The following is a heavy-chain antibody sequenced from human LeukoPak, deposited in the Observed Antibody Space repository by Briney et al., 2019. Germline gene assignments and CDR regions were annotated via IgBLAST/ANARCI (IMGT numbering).Heavy chain of an antibody. CDR3: ASNDPSRGLRGYYYGMDV. D-gene: IGHD3-10*01. Sequence: SETLSLTCTVSGGSISSGGYYWSWIRQHPGKGLGWIGYIYYSGSTYYNPSLKSRVTISVDTSKNQFSLKLSSVTAADTAVYYCASNDPSRGLRGYYYGMDVWGQGTTVTVSS. CDR2: IYYSGST. V-gene: IGHV4-31*03. J-gene: IGHJ6*02. CDR1: GGSISSGGYY.